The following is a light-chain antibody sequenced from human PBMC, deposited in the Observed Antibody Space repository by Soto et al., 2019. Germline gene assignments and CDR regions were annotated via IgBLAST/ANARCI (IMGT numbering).Light chain of an antibody. V-gene: IGLV1-40*01. CDR2: GNT. J-gene: IGLJ2*01. CDR1: SSNIGAGYD. Sequence: QLVLTQPPSVSGAPGQRVTISCTGSSSNIGAGYDVHWYQHLPGRAPKLLIYGNTNRPSGVTDRFSGSKSGTSASLAITGLQAEDEADYYCLSFDSSLSVVFGGGTKLTVL. CDR3: LSFDSSLSVV.